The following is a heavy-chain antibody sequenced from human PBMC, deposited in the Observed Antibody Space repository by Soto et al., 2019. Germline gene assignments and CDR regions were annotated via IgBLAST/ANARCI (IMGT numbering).Heavy chain of an antibody. D-gene: IGHD2-15*01. Sequence: QAQLVQSGADMKTPGDSVKVSCKASGFTFTMYGFSWVRQAPGQGLEWMGWISAYRGNTNYAPKFQDRVTMTTDTSTSTAYMELGSLRSDDTAVYYCARVVVAATHATDHESWGQGTLVIVSS. J-gene: IGHJ5*02. CDR3: ARVVVAATHATDHES. CDR2: ISAYRGNT. CDR1: GFTFTMYG. V-gene: IGHV1-18*01.